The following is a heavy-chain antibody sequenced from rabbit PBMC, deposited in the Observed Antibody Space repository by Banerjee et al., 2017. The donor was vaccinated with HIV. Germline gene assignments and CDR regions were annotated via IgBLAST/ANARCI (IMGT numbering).Heavy chain of an antibody. CDR1: GFSFSSSYY. D-gene: IGHD6-1*01. V-gene: IGHV1S45*01. CDR3: ARDSGYGGYGSSDL. J-gene: IGHJ4*01. Sequence: QEQLVESGGGLVKPEGSLTLTCTASGFSFSSSYYMCWVRQAPGKGLEWIACMDAGNSGSTYYANWAKGRFTISKTSSTTVTLQMTSLTAADTATYFCARDSGYGGYGSSDLWGPGTLVTVS. CDR2: MDAGNSGST.